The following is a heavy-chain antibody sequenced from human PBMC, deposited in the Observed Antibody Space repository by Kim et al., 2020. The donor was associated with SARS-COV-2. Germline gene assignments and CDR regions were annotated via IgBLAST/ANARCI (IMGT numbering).Heavy chain of an antibody. CDR3: AKYFVFLRRVGVTEKLDY. D-gene: IGHD2-21*02. CDR2: ISSSGYNI. J-gene: IGHJ4*02. CDR1: GFAFSNYD. V-gene: IGHV3-23*01. Sequence: GGSLRLSCEASGFAFSNYDMVWVRQAPGKGLEWVSVISSSGYNIYSADSVKGRFTISRDNSKNTLYLEMNSLGVEDTAMYYCAKYFVFLRRVGVTEKLDYWGQGTLVTVSS.